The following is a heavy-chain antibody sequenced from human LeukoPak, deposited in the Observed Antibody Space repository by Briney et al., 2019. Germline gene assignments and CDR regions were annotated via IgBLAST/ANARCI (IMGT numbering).Heavy chain of an antibody. V-gene: IGHV3-23*01. Sequence: PGGSLRLSCAASGFTFSSFAMTWVRQAPGEGLGWVSVISGSGGKTYYADSVKGRFTLSRDNSNRTLFLEMSSLRVEDTAVYYCAREGTYYDSSGYYVSWGQGTLVTVSA. CDR1: GFTFSSFA. CDR2: ISGSGGKT. CDR3: AREGTYYDSSGYYVS. D-gene: IGHD3-22*01. J-gene: IGHJ5*02.